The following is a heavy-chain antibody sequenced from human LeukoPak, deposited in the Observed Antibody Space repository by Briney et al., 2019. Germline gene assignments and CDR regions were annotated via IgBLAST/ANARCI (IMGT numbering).Heavy chain of an antibody. CDR1: GFTFSSYW. CDR2: IKEDGSEK. V-gene: IGHV3-7*01. Sequence: GGSLRLSCAVSGFTFSSYWMSWVRQAPGKGLEWGANIKEDGSEKYYVDCVKGRFTISRDNAKNSRYLQMNSLRADDTAVYYCARAPNSYDRYYYYYYMDVWGKGTTVTVSS. D-gene: IGHD3-22*01. J-gene: IGHJ6*03. CDR3: ARAPNSYDRYYYYYYMDV.